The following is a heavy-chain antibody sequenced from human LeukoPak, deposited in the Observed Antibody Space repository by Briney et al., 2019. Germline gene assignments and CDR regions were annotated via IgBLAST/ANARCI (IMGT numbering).Heavy chain of an antibody. CDR3: ARERGLEYSSGWALVDY. V-gene: IGHV3-33*01. Sequence: GRSLRLSCAASGFTFSSYGMHWVRQAPGKGLEWVAVIWYDGSNKYYADSVKGRFTISRDNSKNTLYLQMNSLRAEDTAVYYCARERGLEYSSGWALVDYWGQGTLVTVSS. CDR2: IWYDGSNK. J-gene: IGHJ4*02. CDR1: GFTFSSYG. D-gene: IGHD6-19*01.